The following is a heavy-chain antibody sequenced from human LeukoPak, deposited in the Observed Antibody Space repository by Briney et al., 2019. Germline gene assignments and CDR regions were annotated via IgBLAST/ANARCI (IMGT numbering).Heavy chain of an antibody. CDR1: GFTFSSYA. J-gene: IGHJ4*02. CDR2: ISGSGGST. CDR3: AKDRFFNGVCYSLDY. Sequence: GGSLRLSCAASGFTFSSYAMSWVRQAPGKGLEWVSAISGSGGSTYYADSVKGRFTISGDNSKNTLYLQMNSLRAEDTAVYYCAKDRFFNGVCYSLDYWGQGTLVTVSS. V-gene: IGHV3-23*01. D-gene: IGHD2-8*01.